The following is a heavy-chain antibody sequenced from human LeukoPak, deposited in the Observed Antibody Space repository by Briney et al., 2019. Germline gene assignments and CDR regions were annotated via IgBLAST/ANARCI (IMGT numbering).Heavy chain of an antibody. CDR3: ARGPGDYWYFDL. J-gene: IGHJ2*01. CDR1: GYSVSSGYW. V-gene: IGHV4-4*02. Sequence: SETLSLTCAVSGYSVSSGYWWSWVRQSPGKGLEWIGEINHSGSTTNYNPSLKSRVTISVDRSKNQFSLKLSSVTAADTAVYYCARGPGDYWYFDLWGRGTLVTVSS. CDR2: INHSGST. D-gene: IGHD7-27*01.